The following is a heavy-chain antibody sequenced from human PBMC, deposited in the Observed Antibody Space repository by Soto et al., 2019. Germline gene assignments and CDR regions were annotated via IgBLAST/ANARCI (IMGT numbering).Heavy chain of an antibody. CDR2: IWYDGSNK. D-gene: IGHD2-2*01. Sequence: PGGSLRLSCASSGFPFSSYGMHWVRQAPGKGLEWVAVIWYDGSNKYYADSVKGRFTISRDNSKNTLYLQMNSLRAEDTAVYYCARATMRSFYYFDYWGQGTLVTVSS. J-gene: IGHJ4*02. CDR3: ARATMRSFYYFDY. V-gene: IGHV3-33*01. CDR1: GFPFSSYG.